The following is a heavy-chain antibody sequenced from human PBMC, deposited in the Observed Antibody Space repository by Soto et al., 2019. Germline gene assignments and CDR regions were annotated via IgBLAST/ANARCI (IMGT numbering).Heavy chain of an antibody. CDR3: ARREIQGPIDY. CDR1: SYSISIHNW. D-gene: IGHD1-26*01. V-gene: IGHV4-28*05. CDR2: IYYSGTI. J-gene: IGHJ4*02. Sequence: PSGTLSLTFAFHSYSISIHNWGRRIRQPSGKGLEWIGYIYYSGTIYYNPSLKSRVTMSVDTSKNQFSLKLTSVTAVDTAVYYCARREIQGPIDYWGQG.